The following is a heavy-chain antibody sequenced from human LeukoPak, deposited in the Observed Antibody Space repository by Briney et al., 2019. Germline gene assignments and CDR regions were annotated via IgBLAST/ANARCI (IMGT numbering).Heavy chain of an antibody. CDR3: AKDRLRLPF. CDR1: GFTFSSYG. CDR2: ISYDGSNK. J-gene: IGHJ4*02. D-gene: IGHD6-25*01. Sequence: GGSLRLSCAASGFTFSSYGMHWVRQAPGKGLEWVAVISYDGSNKYYADSVKGRFTISRDNSKNTLYLQMNSLRAEDTAVYYCAKDRLRLPFWGQGTLVIVSS. V-gene: IGHV3-30*18.